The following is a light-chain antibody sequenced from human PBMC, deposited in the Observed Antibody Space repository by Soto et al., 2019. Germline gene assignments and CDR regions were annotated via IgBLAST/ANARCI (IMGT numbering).Light chain of an antibody. V-gene: IGKV3-20*01. J-gene: IGKJ1*01. CDR1: QSVSSSY. CDR2: DAS. Sequence: EIVLTQSPGTLSLYPGERATLSCRASQSVSSSYLAWYQQKFGQAPRLLIYDASSRATGVPDRFSGSGSGTDFTLTISRLEPEDFAVYYCLQYGSSPRTFGQGTTVEFK. CDR3: LQYGSSPRT.